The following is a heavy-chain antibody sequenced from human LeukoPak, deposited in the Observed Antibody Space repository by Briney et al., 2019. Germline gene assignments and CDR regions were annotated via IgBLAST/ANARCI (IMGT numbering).Heavy chain of an antibody. J-gene: IGHJ3*02. CDR2: IYYSGST. V-gene: IGHV4-59*01. CDR1: GGSISSYY. CDR3: ARWIQLWLEPWGAFDI. Sequence: SETLSLTCAVSGGSISSYYWSWIRQPPGKGLEWIGYIYYSGSTNYNPSLKSRVTISVDTSKNQFSLKLSSVTAADTAVYYCARWIQLWLEPWGAFDIWGQGTMVTVSS. D-gene: IGHD5-18*01.